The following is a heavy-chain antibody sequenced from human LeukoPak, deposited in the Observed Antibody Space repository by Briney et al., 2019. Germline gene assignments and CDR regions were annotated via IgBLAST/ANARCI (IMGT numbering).Heavy chain of an antibody. J-gene: IGHJ5*02. CDR2: INPNSGGT. V-gene: IGHV1-2*02. CDR1: GYTFTGYY. Sequence: GASVKVSCKASGYTFTGYYMHWVRQAPGQGLEWMGWINPNSGGTNYAQKFQGRVTMTRDTSISTAYMELSRLRSDDTAVYYCARRSDSSSWYTHNWFDPWGQGTLVTVSS. CDR3: ARRSDSSSWYTHNWFDP. D-gene: IGHD6-13*01.